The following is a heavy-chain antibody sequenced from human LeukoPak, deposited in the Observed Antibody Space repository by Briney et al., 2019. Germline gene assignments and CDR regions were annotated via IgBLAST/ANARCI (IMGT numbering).Heavy chain of an antibody. CDR1: GGSISTYY. V-gene: IGHV4-59*01. J-gene: IGHJ6*03. D-gene: IGHD1-26*01. CDR2: IYYSGST. Sequence: SETLSLTCTVSGGSISTYYWSWIRQPPWKGLEWIGYIYYSGSTNYNPSLKSRVTISVDTSKNQFSLRLSSVTAADTAVYYCARGSVGASTDYYYYYMDVWGKGTTVTVSS. CDR3: ARGSVGASTDYYYYYMDV.